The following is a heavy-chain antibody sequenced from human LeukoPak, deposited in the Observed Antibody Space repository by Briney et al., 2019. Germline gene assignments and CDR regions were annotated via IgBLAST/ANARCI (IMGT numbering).Heavy chain of an antibody. CDR3: ATPRMEYYGSGIHYSYYYLDV. D-gene: IGHD3-10*01. CDR2: VIPHSGIA. J-gene: IGHJ6*03. V-gene: IGHV1-69*13. Sequence: SVKVSCTTSAGAFTRAAVSWVRQAPGQGLEWIGGVIPHSGIADYAQKFQGRVTLTADASTSTAYMELNSLTSEDTAVYYCATPRMEYYGSGIHYSYYYLDVWGSGTAVTVSS. CDR1: AGAFTRAA.